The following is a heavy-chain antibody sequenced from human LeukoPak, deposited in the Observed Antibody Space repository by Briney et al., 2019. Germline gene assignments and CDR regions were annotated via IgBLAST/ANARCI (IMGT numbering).Heavy chain of an antibody. CDR2: ISYDGSNK. D-gene: IGHD3-10*01. CDR3: AKDHWFGELLPVYFDY. J-gene: IGHJ4*02. V-gene: IGHV3-30*18. CDR1: GFTFSSYG. Sequence: PGGSLGLSCAASGFTFSSYGMHWVRQAPGKGLEWVAVISYDGSNKYYADSVKGRFTISRDNSKNTLYLQMNSLRAEDTAVYYCAKDHWFGELLPVYFDYWGQGTLVTVSS.